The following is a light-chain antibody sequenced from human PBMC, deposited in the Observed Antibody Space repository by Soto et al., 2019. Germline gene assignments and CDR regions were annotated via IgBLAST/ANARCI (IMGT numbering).Light chain of an antibody. Sequence: DIQMTQSPSSLSASVGDRVTITCRASQSISSYLNWYQQKPGKAPKLLIYAASSLQSGVPSRFSGSGSGTDFTLTISSLEPDDFATYYCQQGGTFGPGTKVDIK. CDR1: QSISSY. V-gene: IGKV1-39*01. CDR2: AAS. J-gene: IGKJ3*01. CDR3: QQGGT.